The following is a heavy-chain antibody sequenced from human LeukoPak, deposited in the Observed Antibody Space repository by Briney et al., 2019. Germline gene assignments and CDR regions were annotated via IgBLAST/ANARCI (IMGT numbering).Heavy chain of an antibody. CDR3: ATGYRVADK. V-gene: IGHV3-11*01. D-gene: IGHD6-19*01. Sequence: GGSLRLSCAASGFTFTDYSMGWIRQAPGKGLEWVSNISNTGDTIYYADSVKGRFTISRDNAKNSLYLQMNSLRAEDTAVYYCATGYRVADKWGEGTLVTASS. J-gene: IGHJ4*02. CDR2: ISNTGDTI. CDR1: GFTFTDYS.